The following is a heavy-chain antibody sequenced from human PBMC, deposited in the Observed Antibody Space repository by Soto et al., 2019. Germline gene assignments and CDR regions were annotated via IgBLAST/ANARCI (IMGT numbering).Heavy chain of an antibody. D-gene: IGHD3-3*01. Sequence: SETLSLTCTVSGGSISSSSYYWGWIRQPPGKGLEWIGSIYYSGSTYYNPSLKSRVTISVDTSKNQFSLKLSSVTAADTAVYYCARRYYDFWSGYYTGLRADAFDIWGQGTMVTVSS. V-gene: IGHV4-39*01. J-gene: IGHJ3*02. CDR2: IYYSGST. CDR1: GGSISSSSYY. CDR3: ARRYYDFWSGYYTGLRADAFDI.